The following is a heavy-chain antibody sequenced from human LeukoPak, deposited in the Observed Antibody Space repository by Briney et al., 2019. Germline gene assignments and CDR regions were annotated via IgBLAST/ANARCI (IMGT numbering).Heavy chain of an antibody. Sequence: GGSLRLSCAASGSSGTTNYMSWVRQAPGKGLEWVSVISGTGGSAYYADSVKGRFTISRDNSRNTVYLQMNSLRAEDTAVYYCAKDLRTVTGVAPHNYYGMDVWGQGTTVTVSS. J-gene: IGHJ6*02. V-gene: IGHV3-23*01. D-gene: IGHD3-22*01. CDR3: AKDLRTVTGVAPHNYYGMDV. CDR1: GSSGTTNY. CDR2: ISGTGGSA.